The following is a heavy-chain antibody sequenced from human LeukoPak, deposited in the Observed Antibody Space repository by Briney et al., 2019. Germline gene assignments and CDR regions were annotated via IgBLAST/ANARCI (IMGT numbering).Heavy chain of an antibody. Sequence: PGGSLRLSCAASGFTFSSCWMNWVRQAPGKGLEWVANIKQDGTEKYFVDSVKGRFTISRDNAKNSLYLQMNSLRAEDTAVYYCARDLSRGPVTFDPWGQGTLVTVSS. CDR3: ARDLSRGPVTFDP. CDR1: GFTFSSCW. CDR2: IKQDGTEK. V-gene: IGHV3-7*01. D-gene: IGHD2/OR15-2a*01. J-gene: IGHJ5*02.